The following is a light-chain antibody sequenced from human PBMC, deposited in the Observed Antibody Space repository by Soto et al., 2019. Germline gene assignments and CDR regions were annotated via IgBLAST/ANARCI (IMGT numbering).Light chain of an antibody. Sequence: SVLPQPPSVYGSPGQRVTISCTGSSSNIGAGYDVHWYQQLPGTAPKLLIYGNTNRPSGVPDRFSGSKPGSSASLAITGLQAEDEADYYCQSYDSSLHASVFGTGTKVTVL. CDR1: SSNIGAGYD. J-gene: IGLJ1*01. V-gene: IGLV1-40*01. CDR2: GNT. CDR3: QSYDSSLHASV.